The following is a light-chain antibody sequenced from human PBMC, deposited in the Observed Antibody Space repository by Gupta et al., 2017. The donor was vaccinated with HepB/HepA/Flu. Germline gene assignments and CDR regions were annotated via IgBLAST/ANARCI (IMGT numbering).Light chain of an antibody. CDR3: QQYHSIPWT. V-gene: IGKV4-1*01. J-gene: IGKJ1*01. Sequence: DIVMTQSPDSLAVSLGERATINCKSSQNIFSSSYNKNGLAWFQQKAGQPPKLLIYGASTREAGVHNRFSGSGSGTDFTLTINSLQDEDVAVYYCQQYHSIPWTVGQ. CDR1: QNIFSSSYNKNG. CDR2: GAS.